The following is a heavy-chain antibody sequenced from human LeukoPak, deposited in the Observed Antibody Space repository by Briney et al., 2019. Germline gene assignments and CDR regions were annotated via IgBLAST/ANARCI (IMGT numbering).Heavy chain of an antibody. CDR2: IKSKTDGGTT. CDR3: TTTPYVAGGLDY. J-gene: IGHJ4*02. V-gene: IGHV3-15*01. Sequence: GGSLRLSCAASGFTFRNAWMSWVRQAPGKGLEWVGRIKSKTDGGTTDYAAPVKGRFTISRDDSKNTLYLQMNSLKTEDTAVYYCTTTPYVAGGLDYWGQGTLVTVSS. CDR1: GFTFRNAW. D-gene: IGHD3-10*01.